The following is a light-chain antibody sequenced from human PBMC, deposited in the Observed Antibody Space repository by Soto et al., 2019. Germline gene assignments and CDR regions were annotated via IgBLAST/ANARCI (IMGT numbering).Light chain of an antibody. CDR1: SSDVGGYNY. V-gene: IGLV2-14*03. Sequence: QSALTQPASVSGSPGQSITISCTGTSSDVGGYNYVSWYQHHPDKAPKLMIFDVNNRSSGISSRFSGSKSGNTASLTISGLQAEDEAAYYCSSYTSSSPRLVFGGGTKLTVL. CDR2: DVN. J-gene: IGLJ3*02. CDR3: SSYTSSSPRLV.